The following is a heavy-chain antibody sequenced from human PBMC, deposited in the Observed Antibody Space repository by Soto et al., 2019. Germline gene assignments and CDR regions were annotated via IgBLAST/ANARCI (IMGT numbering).Heavy chain of an antibody. J-gene: IGHJ4*02. D-gene: IGHD2-15*01. Sequence: ASVKVSSKSSGYTFTSYFMHWVRQAPGQGLEWMGIINPSGGSTSYAQKFQGRVTMTRDTSTSTVYMELSSLRSEDTAVYYCARQYCSGGSCYTLDYWGQGTLVTVSS. CDR1: GYTFTSYF. V-gene: IGHV1-46*01. CDR2: INPSGGST. CDR3: ARQYCSGGSCYTLDY.